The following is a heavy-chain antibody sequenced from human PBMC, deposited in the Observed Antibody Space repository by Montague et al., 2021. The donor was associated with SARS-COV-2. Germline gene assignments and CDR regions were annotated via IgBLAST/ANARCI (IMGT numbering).Heavy chain of an antibody. V-gene: IGHV4-39*01. D-gene: IGHD6-13*01. J-gene: IGHJ6*02. Sequence: SETLSLTCTVSGGSISSSTYYWGRIRQPPGKGLEWIGSIHHSGSTYYNLSLQTRVTISVDTSKNQFSLKLTSVTASATAVFYRARHGYTKVWSGMDAWGQGSAVAIAS. CDR2: IHHSGST. CDR1: GGSISSSTYY. CDR3: ARHGYTKVWSGMDA.